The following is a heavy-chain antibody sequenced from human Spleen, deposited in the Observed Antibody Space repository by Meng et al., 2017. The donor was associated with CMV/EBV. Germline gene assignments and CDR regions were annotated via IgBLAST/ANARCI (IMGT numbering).Heavy chain of an antibody. CDR2: VSYDGSKK. J-gene: IGHJ4*02. Sequence: ASGVTFSSYAMDWVRQVPGKGLEWVAVVSYDGSKKYYADSVKGRFTISRDNSKNILYLQMNSLSPEDTAVYYCARDNDDFWSGYYADWGQGILVTVSS. D-gene: IGHD3-3*01. V-gene: IGHV3-30*04. CDR1: GVTFSSYA. CDR3: ARDNDDFWSGYYAD.